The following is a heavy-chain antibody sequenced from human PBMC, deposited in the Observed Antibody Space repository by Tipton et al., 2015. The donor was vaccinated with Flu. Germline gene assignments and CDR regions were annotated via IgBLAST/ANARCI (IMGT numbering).Heavy chain of an antibody. V-gene: IGHV3-33*01. CDR3: ARGETAFDAFDI. J-gene: IGHJ3*02. CDR2: IWFDGTNK. D-gene: IGHD1-1*01. CDR1: GFSLSSHT. Sequence: SGFSLSSHTMHWVRQAPGKGLEWVAYIWFDGTNKYYADSVKGRFTISRDNSKNTLDLRMNSLRVDDTAVYFCARGETAFDAFDIWGQGTMVTVSS.